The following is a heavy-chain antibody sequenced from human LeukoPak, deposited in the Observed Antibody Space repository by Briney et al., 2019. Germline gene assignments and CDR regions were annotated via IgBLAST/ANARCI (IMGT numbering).Heavy chain of an antibody. CDR1: GGSFSGYY. J-gene: IGHJ4*02. CDR3: ASRATITTHAPFDY. Sequence: SETLSLTCAVSGGSFSGYYWTWIRQPPGKGLEWIGEINHSGGANYNPSLKSRVTISLDTSKNQFSLKLSSVTAADMALYYCASRATITTHAPFDYWGQGTLVTVSS. CDR2: INHSGGA. V-gene: IGHV4-34*01. D-gene: IGHD5-12*01.